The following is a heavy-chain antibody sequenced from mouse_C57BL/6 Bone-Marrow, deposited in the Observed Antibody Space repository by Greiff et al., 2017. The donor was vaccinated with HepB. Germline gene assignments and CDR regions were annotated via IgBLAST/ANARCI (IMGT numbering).Heavy chain of an antibody. CDR2: TFYSGIT. J-gene: IGHJ1*03. Sequence: EVQLQQSGPSLVRPSQTLSLTCTVPGFSINSDCYWIWIRQFPGNKLEYIGYTFYSGITYYNPSLESRTYITRDTSKNQFSLKLSSVTTEDTATYYCARSLLLRYWYFDVWGTGTTVTVSS. CDR3: ARSLLLRYWYFDV. D-gene: IGHD1-1*01. V-gene: IGHV3-3*01. CDR1: GFSINSDCY.